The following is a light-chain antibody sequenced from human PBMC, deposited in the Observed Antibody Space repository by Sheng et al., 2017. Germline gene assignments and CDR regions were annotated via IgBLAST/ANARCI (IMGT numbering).Light chain of an antibody. CDR1: SSNIGTNY. Sequence: SVLTQPPSVSAAPGQKVTISCSGSSSNIGTNYVSWYQQLPGTTPKLLIYDNNKRPSGIPDRFSGSKSGTSATLGITGLQTGDDADYYCGAWDDTLGGFLVFGTGTKVTVL. CDR3: GAWDDTLGGFLV. V-gene: IGLV1-51*01. J-gene: IGLJ1*01. CDR2: DNN.